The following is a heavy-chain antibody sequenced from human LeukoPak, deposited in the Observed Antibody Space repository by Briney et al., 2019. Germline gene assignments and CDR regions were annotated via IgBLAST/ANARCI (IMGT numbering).Heavy chain of an antibody. Sequence: QPGGSLRLSCAASGSTFITYAMSWVRQAPGKGLEWVSAISGSGGTTYFADSVKGRFTISRDNSKNTLYLQMNSLRAEDTAVYYCASFPSSGWYVSGNDFWGQGTLVTVSS. V-gene: IGHV3-23*01. CDR1: GSTFITYA. CDR3: ASFPSSGWYVSGNDF. CDR2: ISGSGGTT. J-gene: IGHJ4*02. D-gene: IGHD6-19*01.